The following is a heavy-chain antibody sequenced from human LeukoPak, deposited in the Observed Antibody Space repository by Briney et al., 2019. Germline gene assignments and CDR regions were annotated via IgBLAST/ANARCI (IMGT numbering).Heavy chain of an antibody. Sequence: GGSLRLSCTASGFTFGDYAMTWVRQAPGKGLEWVSVIYSGGSTYYADSVKGRFTISRDNSKNTLYLQMNSLRAEDTAVYYCARDRGYFDNWGQGTLVTVSS. J-gene: IGHJ4*02. CDR1: GFTFGDYA. CDR3: ARDRGYFDN. CDR2: IYSGGST. V-gene: IGHV3-66*01.